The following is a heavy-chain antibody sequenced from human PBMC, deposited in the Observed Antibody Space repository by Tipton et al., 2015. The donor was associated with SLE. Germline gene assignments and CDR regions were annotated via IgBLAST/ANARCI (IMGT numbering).Heavy chain of an antibody. CDR2: IYPGDSDT. D-gene: IGHD4/OR15-4a*01. CDR1: GYIFTSFW. J-gene: IGHJ4*02. Sequence: QLVQSGSEVKKSGESLKISCQASGYIFTSFWIAWVRQMPGKGLEWMGIIYPGDSDTRYSPSFQGQVTISADRSINTAYLQWSSLQASDTAMYYCARHHDYGGEPFDYWGQGTLVTVSS. V-gene: IGHV5-51*01. CDR3: ARHHDYGGEPFDY.